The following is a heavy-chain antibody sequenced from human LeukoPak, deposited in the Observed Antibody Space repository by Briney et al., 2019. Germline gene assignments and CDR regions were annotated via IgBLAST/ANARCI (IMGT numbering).Heavy chain of an antibody. CDR3: AAVYGDPKGY. CDR2: IIPIFGTA. CDR1: GGTFSSYA. Sequence: SVKVSCKASGGTFSSYAISWVRQAPGQGLEWMGGIIPIFGTANYAQKFQERVTITRDMSTSTAYMELSSLRSEDTAVYYCAAVYGDPKGYWGQGTLVTVSS. D-gene: IGHD4-17*01. V-gene: IGHV1-69*05. J-gene: IGHJ4*02.